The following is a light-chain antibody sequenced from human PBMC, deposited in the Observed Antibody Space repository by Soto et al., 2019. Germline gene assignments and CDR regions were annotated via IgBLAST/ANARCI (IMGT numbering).Light chain of an antibody. J-gene: IGKJ1*01. V-gene: IGKV3-15*01. CDR1: QSVGSN. CDR3: QPYNNWPPDRT. Sequence: EIVMTQSPATLSVSPGERATLSCRASQSVGSNLAWYQQKPGQAPRLLIYGASTRATGIPARFSGSGSGTEFTLTISRLQSEDFAIYFCQPYNNWPPDRTFGQGTKVEI. CDR2: GAS.